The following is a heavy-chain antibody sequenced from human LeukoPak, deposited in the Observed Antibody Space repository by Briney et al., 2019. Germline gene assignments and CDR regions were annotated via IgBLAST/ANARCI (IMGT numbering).Heavy chain of an antibody. CDR2: ITSSSSTM. CDR1: GFTFSSYS. V-gene: IGHV3-48*01. J-gene: IGHJ4*02. CDR3: AKSLLRPGY. Sequence: GGSLRLSCAASGFTFSSYSMNWVRQAPGKGLEWVSHITSSSSTMYYADSVKGRFTISRDNAKDSLYLQMNSLRAEDTAVYYCAKSLLRPGYWGQGTLVTVSS. D-gene: IGHD3-3*01.